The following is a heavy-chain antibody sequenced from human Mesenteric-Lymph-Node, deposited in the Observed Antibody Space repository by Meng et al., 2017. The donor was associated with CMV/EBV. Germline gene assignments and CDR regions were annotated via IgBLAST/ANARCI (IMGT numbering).Heavy chain of an antibody. Sequence: GESLKISCAASGFTFSSYVMHWVRQAPGKGLEWVAVISYDGSNKYYADSVKGRFTISRDNSKNTLYLQMNSLRAEDTAVYYCARMPTASSDYWGQGTLVTVSS. CDR3: ARMPTASSDY. CDR1: GFTFSSYV. V-gene: IGHV3-30-3*01. D-gene: IGHD3-10*01. J-gene: IGHJ4*02. CDR2: ISYDGSNK.